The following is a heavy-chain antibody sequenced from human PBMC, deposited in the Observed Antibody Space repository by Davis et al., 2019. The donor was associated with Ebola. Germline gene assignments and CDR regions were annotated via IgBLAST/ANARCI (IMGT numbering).Heavy chain of an antibody. CDR1: GFTFSSYG. J-gene: IGHJ6*04. Sequence: GESLKISCAASGFTFSSYGMHWVRQAPGKGLEWVAFIRYDGSNKYYADSVKGRFTISRDNSKNSLYLQMNSLRARDTAVYYCARATGGRYYYYYGMDVWGKGTTVTVSS. CDR3: ARATGGRYYYYYGMDV. CDR2: IRYDGSNK. V-gene: IGHV3-30*02. D-gene: IGHD1-26*01.